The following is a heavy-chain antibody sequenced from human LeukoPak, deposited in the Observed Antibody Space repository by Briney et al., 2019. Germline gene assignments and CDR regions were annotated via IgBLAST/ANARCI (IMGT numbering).Heavy chain of an antibody. J-gene: IGHJ5*02. D-gene: IGHD5-18*01. CDR3: ARGGGQERGYSYGYGLWFDP. CDR1: GYTFTTYY. V-gene: IGHV1-46*01. Sequence: VASVKVSCKASGYTFTTYYMHWVRQAPGQGLEWMGIINPSGGSTTYAQKFQGRVTMTRDTSTSTVYMELSSLRSEDTAVYYCARGGGQERGYSYGYGLWFDPWGQGTLVTASS. CDR2: INPSGGST.